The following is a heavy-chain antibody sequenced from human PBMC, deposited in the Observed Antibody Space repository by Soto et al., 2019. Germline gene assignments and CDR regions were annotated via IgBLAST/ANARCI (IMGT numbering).Heavy chain of an antibody. CDR3: ARPTRYYYDTSDQSAWFDP. CDR1: GGTFSSYA. V-gene: IGHV1-69*12. J-gene: IGHJ5*02. Sequence: QVHLVQSGAEVKKPGSSVKVSCKASGGTFSSYAISWVRQAPGQGLEWMGGIIPIFGTANYAQKFQGRVTITADESTRTAYMELSSLRSEDTAIYYCARPTRYYYDTSDQSAWFDPWGQGTLVTVSS. D-gene: IGHD3-22*01. CDR2: IIPIFGTA.